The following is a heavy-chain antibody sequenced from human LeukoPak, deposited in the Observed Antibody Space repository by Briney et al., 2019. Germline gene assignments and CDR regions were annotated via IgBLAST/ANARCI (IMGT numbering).Heavy chain of an antibody. D-gene: IGHD3-22*01. V-gene: IGHV3-23*01. CDR3: AFLRSYYDSSGYPYYFDY. J-gene: IGHJ4*02. Sequence: GGSLRLSCAASGFTFSSYGMSWVRQAPGKGLEGVSAISGSGGSTYYADSVKGRFTISRDNSKNTLYLQMNSLRAEDTAVYYCAFLRSYYDSSGYPYYFDYWGQGTLVTVSS. CDR2: ISGSGGST. CDR1: GFTFSSYG.